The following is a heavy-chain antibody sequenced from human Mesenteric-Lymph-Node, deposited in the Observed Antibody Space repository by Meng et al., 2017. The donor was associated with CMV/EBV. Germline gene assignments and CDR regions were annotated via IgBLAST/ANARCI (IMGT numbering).Heavy chain of an antibody. V-gene: IGHV5-51*01. CDR2: FYPGDSDI. J-gene: IGHJ4*02. D-gene: IGHD2-15*01. Sequence: GGSLRLSCKGSGYSFSSHWIGWVRQMPGKGLEWMGIFYPGDSDIRYSPSFQGQVTISADKSISTAYLQWSSLKASDTAMYYCARGGGHADYWGQGTLVTVSS. CDR3: ARGGGHADY. CDR1: GYSFSSHW.